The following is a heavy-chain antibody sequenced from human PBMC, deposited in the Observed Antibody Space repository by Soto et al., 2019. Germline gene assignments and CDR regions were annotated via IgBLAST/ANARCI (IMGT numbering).Heavy chain of an antibody. Sequence: GESRKISCKASGYSFSDYWIGWVRQMPGRGLEWMGIIYPGDSGTRYSASFQGQVTISADKSISTTFLQWSSLKASDTAMYYCARRGQYWGTATRGFDTGGQGTLGNVSS. V-gene: IGHV5-51*01. D-gene: IGHD2-21*01. CDR2: IYPGDSGT. CDR3: ARRGQYWGTATRGFDT. CDR1: GYSFSDYW. J-gene: IGHJ5*02.